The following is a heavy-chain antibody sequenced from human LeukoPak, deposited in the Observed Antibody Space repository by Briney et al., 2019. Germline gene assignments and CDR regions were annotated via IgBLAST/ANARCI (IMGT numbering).Heavy chain of an antibody. Sequence: GGSLRLSCAASGFTFSSYWMSWVRQAPGKGLEWVANINQDGSETYYVDSVKGRFTISRANGKNSLYLQMNSLRAEDTAVYYCARLGGQPAPYYFDYWGQGTLVTVSS. J-gene: IGHJ4*02. V-gene: IGHV3-7*01. CDR1: GFTFSSYW. CDR2: INQDGSET. CDR3: ARLGGQPAPYYFDY. D-gene: IGHD3-16*01.